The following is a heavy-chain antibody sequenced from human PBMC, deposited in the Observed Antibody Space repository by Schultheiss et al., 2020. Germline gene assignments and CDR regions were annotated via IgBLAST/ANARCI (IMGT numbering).Heavy chain of an antibody. V-gene: IGHV3-23*01. CDR2: ISGSGGST. Sequence: GGSLRLSCAASGFTFISYSMNWVRQAPGKGLEWVSAISGSGGSTYYADSVKGRFTISRDNSKNTLYLQMNSLRAEDTAVYYCAKEYSSSFLSALRYYYYGMDVWGQGTTVTVSS. D-gene: IGHD6-6*01. CDR1: GFTFISYS. CDR3: AKEYSSSFLSALRYYYYGMDV. J-gene: IGHJ6*02.